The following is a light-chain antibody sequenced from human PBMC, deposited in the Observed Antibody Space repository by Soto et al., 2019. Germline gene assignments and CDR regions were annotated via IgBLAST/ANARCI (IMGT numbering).Light chain of an antibody. CDR1: GDYDS. V-gene: IGLV2-14*01. Sequence: QSALTQPASVSGSPGQSVTVSCIVGDYDSVSWYQQHPGKVPQLIIYDVSRRPSGVSNRFSGSKSANTASLTISGLQTEDEADYYCSSYTTIVTPNSVFGTGTKLTVL. CDR3: SSYTTIVTPNSV. CDR2: DVS. J-gene: IGLJ1*01.